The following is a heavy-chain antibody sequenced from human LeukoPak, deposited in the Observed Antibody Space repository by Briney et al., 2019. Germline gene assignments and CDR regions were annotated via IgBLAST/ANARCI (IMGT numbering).Heavy chain of an antibody. D-gene: IGHD3-9*01. CDR3: ASLPLRYFDLGNY. J-gene: IGHJ4*02. Sequence: GGSLRLSCAASGFTFSSYSMNWVLQAPGKGLEWVSSISSSSSYIYYADSVKGRFTISRDNAKNSLYLQMNSLRAEDTAVYYCASLPLRYFDLGNYWGQGTLVTVSS. CDR2: ISSSSSYI. V-gene: IGHV3-21*01. CDR1: GFTFSSYS.